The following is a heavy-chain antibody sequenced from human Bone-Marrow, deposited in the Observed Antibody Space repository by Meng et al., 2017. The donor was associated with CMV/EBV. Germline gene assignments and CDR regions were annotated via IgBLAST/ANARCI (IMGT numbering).Heavy chain of an antibody. D-gene: IGHD3-22*01. CDR2: INPNSGGT. CDR1: GYTFTGYD. J-gene: IGHJ4*02. Sequence: QVQLVQSGAEVKKPGASVKVSCKASGYTFTGYDMHWVRQAPGQGLEWMGWINPNSGGTNYAQKFQGRVTMTRDTSISTAYMELSRLRSDDTAVYYCARGAWYYDSSGYSAFWGQGTLVTVSS. V-gene: IGHV1-2*02. CDR3: ARGAWYYDSSGYSAF.